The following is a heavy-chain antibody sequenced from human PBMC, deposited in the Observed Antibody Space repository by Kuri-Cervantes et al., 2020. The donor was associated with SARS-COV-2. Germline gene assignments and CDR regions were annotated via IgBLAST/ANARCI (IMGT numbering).Heavy chain of an antibody. J-gene: IGHJ3*02. Sequence: SVKVSCKASGGTFSGYAISWVRQAPGQGLEWMGRIIPIFGTANYAQKFQGRVTITADESTSTAYMELSSLSSEDTAVYYCARDRTAVVPAAIPGSDAFDIWGQGTMVTVSS. D-gene: IGHD2-2*02. CDR3: ARDRTAVVPAAIPGSDAFDI. CDR2: IIPIFGTA. CDR1: GGTFSGYA. V-gene: IGHV1-69*13.